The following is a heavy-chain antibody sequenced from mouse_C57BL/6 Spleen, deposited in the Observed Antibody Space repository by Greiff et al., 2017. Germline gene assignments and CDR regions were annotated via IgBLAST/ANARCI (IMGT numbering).Heavy chain of an antibody. Sequence: VKLQQPGAELVMPGASVKLSCKASGYTFTSYWMHWVKQRPGQGLEWIGEIDPSDSYTNYNQKFKGKSTLTVDKSSSTAYMQLSSLTSEDSAVYYCARRGDFDYDGYFDVWGTGTTVTVSS. D-gene: IGHD2-4*01. CDR1: GYTFTSYW. CDR3: ARRGDFDYDGYFDV. J-gene: IGHJ1*03. V-gene: IGHV1-69*01. CDR2: IDPSDSYT.